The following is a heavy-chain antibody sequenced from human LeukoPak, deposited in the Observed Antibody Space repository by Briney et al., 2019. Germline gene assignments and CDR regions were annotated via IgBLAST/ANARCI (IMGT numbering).Heavy chain of an antibody. D-gene: IGHD6-13*01. J-gene: IGHJ3*02. CDR3: AKDWPSEWQQLPDYDAFDI. V-gene: IGHV3-23*01. Sequence: GGSLRLSCAASGFXFSTYAISWVRQAPGKGLEWVSAINSGGSTYYADSLKGRFTISRDNSKNTLYLQMNSQRADDTAVYYCAKDWPSEWQQLPDYDAFDIWGQGTMVTVSS. CDR1: GFXFSTYA. CDR2: INSGGST.